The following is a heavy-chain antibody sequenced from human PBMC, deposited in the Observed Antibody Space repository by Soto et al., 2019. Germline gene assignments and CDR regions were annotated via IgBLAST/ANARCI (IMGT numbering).Heavy chain of an antibody. CDR2: IIPLFGTT. J-gene: IGHJ2*01. V-gene: IGHV1-69*19. D-gene: IGHD4-17*01. Sequence: QVQLVQSGAEVKKPGSSVKVSCKASGGTFSSYAFSWVRQAAGQGLEWMVGIIPLFGTTKYAQKFQGRVTITPDESTSTAYMALSSLRSEDTAVYYCARVSSMGIAYGDNKPSWYINLCGRGPLVTISS. CDR1: GGTFSSYA. CDR3: ARVSSMGIAYGDNKPSWYINL.